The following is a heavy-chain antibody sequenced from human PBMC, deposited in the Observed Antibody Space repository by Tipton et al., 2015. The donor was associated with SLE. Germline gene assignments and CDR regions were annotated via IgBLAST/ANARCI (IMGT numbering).Heavy chain of an antibody. CDR3: ARLGHNAYEMAWFDS. J-gene: IGHJ5*01. D-gene: IGHD5-24*01. CDR1: GYRFTNYW. CDR2: IYPGDSDT. Sequence: EVQLVQSGAEVKKPGESLKISCKGSGYRFTNYWIGWVRQMPGKGLEWMGTIYPGDSDTRYSPSFEGQVTMSVDESTSTAYLQWSSLRASDSGMYYCARLGHNAYEMAWFDSWGLGTLVTVSS. V-gene: IGHV5-51*03.